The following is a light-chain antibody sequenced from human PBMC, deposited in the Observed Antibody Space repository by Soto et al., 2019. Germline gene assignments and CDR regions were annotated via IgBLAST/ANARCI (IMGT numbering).Light chain of an antibody. V-gene: IGKV1-9*01. CDR1: QGISNF. J-gene: IGKJ3*01. Sequence: DIQLTQSPSSLSASVGDRVTITCRASQGISNFLAWYQQKPGKAPKLLIYAASTLQSGVPSRFSGSRSGTEFTLTISSLRPEDFATYYCQQLNSRTFGPGTKVEIK. CDR3: QQLNSRT. CDR2: AAS.